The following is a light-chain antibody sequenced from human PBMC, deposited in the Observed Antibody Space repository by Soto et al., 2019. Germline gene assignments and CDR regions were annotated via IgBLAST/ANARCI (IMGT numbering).Light chain of an antibody. CDR1: GFDVGSYNL. Sequence: QSALTQPASVSGSPGQSITISCTGTGFDVGSYNLVSWYQQHPGKAPKLMIYEVTKRPSGVSDRSSGSKSGNTASLTISGLQAEDEADYYCCSYARGGTSVVFGGGTKVTVL. J-gene: IGLJ2*01. CDR3: CSYARGGTSVV. CDR2: EVT. V-gene: IGLV2-23*02.